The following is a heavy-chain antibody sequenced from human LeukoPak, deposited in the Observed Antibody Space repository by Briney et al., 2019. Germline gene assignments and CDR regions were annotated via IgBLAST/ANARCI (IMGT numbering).Heavy chain of an antibody. CDR1: GFAFSDFY. V-gene: IGHV3-11*01. CDR3: ARDALGSYDY. Sequence: PGGPLRLSCAAAGFAFSDFYMFWIRQAPGKGLEWISYISNSGSTLYYADSVKGRFTISRDNDKNLLYLQMYSLRADDTAVYYCARDALGSYDYWGQGTLVTVSS. J-gene: IGHJ4*02. D-gene: IGHD3-10*01. CDR2: ISNSGSTL.